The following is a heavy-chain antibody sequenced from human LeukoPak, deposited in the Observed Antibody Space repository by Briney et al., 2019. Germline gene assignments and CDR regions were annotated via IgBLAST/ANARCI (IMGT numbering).Heavy chain of an antibody. CDR2: IYTSGST. J-gene: IGHJ5*02. CDR3: ARDIGVAGWNYNWFDR. V-gene: IGHV4-4*07. Sequence: PSETLSLTCTVSGGSITGDYCSCIWQPAGKGLEWIGRIYTSGSTNYNPSLKSLVTMSVDTSKNQFSLRLSSVTAADTAVYYCARDIGVAGWNYNWFDRWGQGILVTVSS. CDR1: GGSITGDY. D-gene: IGHD6-19*01.